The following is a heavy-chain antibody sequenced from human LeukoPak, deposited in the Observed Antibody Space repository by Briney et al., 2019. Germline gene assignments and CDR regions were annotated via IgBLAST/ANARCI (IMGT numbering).Heavy chain of an antibody. J-gene: IGHJ4*02. Sequence: VQVSCQACGYTLTSNYMDWVRRGTGKGHEWMGIINPSGGSTSYAQKFQGRVTMTRDTSTSTVYMELSSLRSEDTAVYYCVRGPHYYDSSGSTYFDYWGQGTLVTVSS. D-gene: IGHD3-22*01. V-gene: IGHV1-46*01. CDR2: INPSGGST. CDR1: GYTLTSNY. CDR3: VRGPHYYDSSGSTYFDY.